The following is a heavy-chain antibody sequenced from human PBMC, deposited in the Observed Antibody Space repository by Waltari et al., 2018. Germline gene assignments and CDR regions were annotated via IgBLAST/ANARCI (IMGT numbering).Heavy chain of an antibody. V-gene: IGHV4-4*02. J-gene: IGHJ4*02. CDR2: IYHSGGT. Sequence: QVQLQESGPGLVKPSGTLSLTCAVSGGSISSSNWWSWVRQPPGKGLEWIGEIYHSGGTNDNPSLNSRVTISVDKSKNQFSLKLSSVTAADTAVYYCARANARLRQLFDYWGQGTLVTVSS. CDR3: ARANARLRQLFDY. D-gene: IGHD1-1*01. CDR1: GGSISSSNW.